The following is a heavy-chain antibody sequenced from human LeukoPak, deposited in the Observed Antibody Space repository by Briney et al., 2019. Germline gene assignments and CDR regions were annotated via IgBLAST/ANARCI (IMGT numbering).Heavy chain of an antibody. Sequence: SETLSLTCTVSSGSISTSNYYWGWVRQPPGKALEWNGNIFYSGSTCYSPSHKSRVNISLDTSRNQFSLKLSSVTAADTAVYYCARATMIYYDYVWGSYRYFSDAFDIWGQGTMVTVSS. V-gene: IGHV4-39*07. CDR2: IFYSGST. CDR1: SGSISTSNYY. CDR3: ARATMIYYDYVWGSYRYFSDAFDI. J-gene: IGHJ3*02. D-gene: IGHD3-16*02.